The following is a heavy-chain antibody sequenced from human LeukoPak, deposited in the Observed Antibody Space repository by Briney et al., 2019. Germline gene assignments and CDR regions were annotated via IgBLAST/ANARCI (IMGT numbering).Heavy chain of an antibody. D-gene: IGHD3-10*01. CDR3: ARGEAVFDY. V-gene: IGHV4-61*05. CDR2: IYYSGST. J-gene: IGHJ4*02. Sequence: SETLSLTCTVSGYSISSGYYWGWIRQPPGKGLEWIGYIYYSGSTNYNPSLKSRVTISVDTSKNQFSLKLSSVTAADTAVYYCARGEAVFDYWGQGTLVTVSS. CDR1: GYSISSGYY.